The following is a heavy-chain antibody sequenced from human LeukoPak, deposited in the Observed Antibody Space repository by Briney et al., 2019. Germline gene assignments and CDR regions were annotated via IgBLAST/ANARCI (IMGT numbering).Heavy chain of an antibody. D-gene: IGHD6-13*01. CDR2: INPNSGGT. J-gene: IGHJ5*02. Sequence: ASVKVSCKASGYTFTGYYMHWVRQAPGQGLEWMGWINPNSGGTNYAQKFQGRVTMTRDTSISTAYMELSSLRSEDTAVYYCARGSAAAGLFWFDPWGQGTLVTVSS. CDR1: GYTFTGYY. V-gene: IGHV1-2*02. CDR3: ARGSAAAGLFWFDP.